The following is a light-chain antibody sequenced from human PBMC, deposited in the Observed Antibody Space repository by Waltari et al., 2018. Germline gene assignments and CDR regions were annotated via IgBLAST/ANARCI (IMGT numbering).Light chain of an antibody. CDR2: DAS. CDR3: QQRSNWPPIT. J-gene: IGKJ5*01. Sequence: EIVLTQSPVTLSLAPGERATLSCWASQSVGHSLAWYQQKPGKAPRLLMYDASNRATGVPAMFNGSGSGTDFTLTIISLQSEDSAVYYCQQRSNWPPITFGQGTRLEIK. CDR1: QSVGHS. V-gene: IGKV3-11*01.